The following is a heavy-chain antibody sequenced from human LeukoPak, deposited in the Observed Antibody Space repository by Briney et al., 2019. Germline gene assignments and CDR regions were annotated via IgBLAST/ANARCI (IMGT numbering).Heavy chain of an antibody. J-gene: IGHJ4*02. D-gene: IGHD2-21*01. Sequence: GGSLRLSCAASGFTVSSNYMSWVRQAPGKGLEWVSVIYSGGSTYYADSVKGRFTISRDNSKNTLYLQMNSLRAEDTAVYYCARARLLVVPFDYWGQGTLVTVSS. CDR2: IYSGGST. V-gene: IGHV3-53*01. CDR1: GFTVSSNY. CDR3: ARARLLVVPFDY.